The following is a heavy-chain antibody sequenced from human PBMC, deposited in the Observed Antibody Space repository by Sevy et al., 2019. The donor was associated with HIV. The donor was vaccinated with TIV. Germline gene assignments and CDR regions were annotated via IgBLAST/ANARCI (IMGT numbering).Heavy chain of an antibody. CDR2: ISYDSKKK. D-gene: IGHD2-15*01. CDR1: KFGFSTYA. Sequence: GGSLRLSCAASKFGFSTYAMHWVRQAPGKGLEWMAVISYDSKKKYYADSVKGRFTISRDNSKNTLFLQVTSLRTDDTALYYCASGRPQGGNMRCPVSGGSCYPYDAFDIWGQGTMVTVSS. J-gene: IGHJ3*02. V-gene: IGHV3-30*04. CDR3: ASGRPQGGNMRCPVSGGSCYPYDAFDI.